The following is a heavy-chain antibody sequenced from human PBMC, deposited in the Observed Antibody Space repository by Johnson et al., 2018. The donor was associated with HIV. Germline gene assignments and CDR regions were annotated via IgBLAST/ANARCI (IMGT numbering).Heavy chain of an antibody. V-gene: IGHV3-66*01. CDR2: MYTGGST. D-gene: IGHD3-10*01. CDR3: ASSYSESDAFDI. CDR1: GFTFSDYY. J-gene: IGHJ3*02. Sequence: VQLVESGGGLVKPGGSLRLSCAASGFTFSDYYMSWIRQAPGKGLEWVSVMYTGGSTYYADSVTGRFTISRDNSKTTLYLQMNSLRVEDTAVYYCASSYSESDAFDIWGQGTMVTVSS.